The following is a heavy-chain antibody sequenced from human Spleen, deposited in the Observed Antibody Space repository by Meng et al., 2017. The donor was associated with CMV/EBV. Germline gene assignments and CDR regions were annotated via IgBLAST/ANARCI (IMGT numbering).Heavy chain of an antibody. J-gene: IGHJ4*02. CDR1: GGSFSGYY. V-gene: IGHV4-34*01. CDR2: INHRGST. CDR3: ARFNYDYGHIDY. Sequence: SETRSLTCAVYGGSFSGYYWSWIRQPPGKGLGWIGEINHRGSTNYNPSLKSRVTISVDTSKNQFYLKLSSVTAADTAVYYCARFNYDYGHIDYWGQGTLVTVSS. D-gene: IGHD3-16*01.